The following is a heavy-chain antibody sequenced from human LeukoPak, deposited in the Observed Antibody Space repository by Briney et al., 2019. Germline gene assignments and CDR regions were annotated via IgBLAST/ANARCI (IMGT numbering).Heavy chain of an antibody. V-gene: IGHV1-2*02. J-gene: IGHJ5*02. CDR3: ARGVLAGYDYLGYRFYNRFDP. D-gene: IGHD5-12*01. Sequence: ASVKVSCKASGYTFTGYYMHWVRQAPGQGLEWMGWINPNDGATKYAQKFQGRVTMSREASSSTAYMELSWLKSDDTAVYYCARGVLAGYDYLGYRFYNRFDPWGQGTLVTVSS. CDR2: INPNDGAT. CDR1: GYTFTGYY.